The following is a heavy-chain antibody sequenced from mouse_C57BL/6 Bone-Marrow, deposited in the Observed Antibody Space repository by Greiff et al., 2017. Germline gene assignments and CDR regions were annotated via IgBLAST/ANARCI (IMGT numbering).Heavy chain of an antibody. Sequence: EVQLQQSGPELVKPGASVKMSCKASGYTFTDYNMHWVKQSHGKSLEWIGYINPNNGGTSYNQKFKGKATLTVNKSSSTAYMELRSLTSEDSAVYYCASGYYDYDFYAMDYWGQGTSVTVSS. J-gene: IGHJ4*01. CDR3: ASGYYDYDFYAMDY. CDR1: GYTFTDYN. D-gene: IGHD2-4*01. V-gene: IGHV1-22*01. CDR2: INPNNGGT.